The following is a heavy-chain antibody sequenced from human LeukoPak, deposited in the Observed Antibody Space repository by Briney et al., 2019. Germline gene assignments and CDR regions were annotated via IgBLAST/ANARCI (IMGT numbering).Heavy chain of an antibody. V-gene: IGHV1-2*02. J-gene: IGHJ6*02. D-gene: IGHD2-2*02. Sequence: ASVKVSCKASGYTFTGYYMHWVRQAPGQGLEWMGWINPNSGGTNYAQKFQGRVNMTRDTSISTAYMELSRLRSDDTAVYYCARDPPRYCSSTSCYTPGNYYYYGMDVWGQGTTVTVSS. CDR2: INPNSGGT. CDR3: ARDPPRYCSSTSCYTPGNYYYYGMDV. CDR1: GYTFTGYY.